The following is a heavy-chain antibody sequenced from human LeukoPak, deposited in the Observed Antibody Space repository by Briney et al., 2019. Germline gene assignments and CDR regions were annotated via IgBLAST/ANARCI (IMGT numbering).Heavy chain of an antibody. CDR3: AVGALSYGLEGQSD. Sequence: SVMVSCKASGGTFSSYAISWVRQAPGQGLEWMGRIIPIFGTANYAQKFQGRVTITTDESTSTAYMELSSLRSEDTAVYYCAVGALSYGLEGQSDWGQGTLVTVSS. D-gene: IGHD5-18*01. V-gene: IGHV1-69*05. CDR1: GGTFSSYA. J-gene: IGHJ4*02. CDR2: IIPIFGTA.